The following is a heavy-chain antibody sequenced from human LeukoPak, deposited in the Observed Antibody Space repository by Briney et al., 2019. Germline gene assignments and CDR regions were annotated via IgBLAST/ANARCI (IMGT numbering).Heavy chain of an antibody. CDR2: IFSSGST. Sequence: SQTLSLTCSVSGGPITRGGYYWNWIRHLPGKGLEWIGYIFSSGSTSYNPSLRSRVIVSFDTSKNQFFLNLSSVTAADTAIYYCAREAWAGTLSGWFDPWGQGTLVTVSS. CDR1: GGPITRGGYY. V-gene: IGHV4-31*03. D-gene: IGHD1-7*01. J-gene: IGHJ5*02. CDR3: AREAWAGTLSGWFDP.